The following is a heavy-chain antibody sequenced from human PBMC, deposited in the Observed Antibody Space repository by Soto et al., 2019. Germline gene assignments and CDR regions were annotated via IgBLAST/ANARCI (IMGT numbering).Heavy chain of an antibody. CDR2: ISGSGGST. D-gene: IGHD2-2*01. Sequence: GGSLRLSCAASGFPFSRYAMSWVHQAPGNGLELVSAISGSGGSTYYADSVKGRFTISRDNSKNTLYLQMNSLRAEDTAVYYCAKDRYCSSTSCYDSYYYYGRDGWGQGTTVTVS. CDR1: GFPFSRYA. V-gene: IGHV3-23*01. J-gene: IGHJ6*02. CDR3: AKDRYCSSTSCYDSYYYYGRDG.